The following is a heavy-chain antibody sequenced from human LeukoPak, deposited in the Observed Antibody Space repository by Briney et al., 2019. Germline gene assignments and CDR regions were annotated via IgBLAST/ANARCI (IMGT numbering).Heavy chain of an antibody. J-gene: IGHJ4*02. D-gene: IGHD6-13*01. CDR2: IIPILGIA. Sequence: GASVKVSCKASGGTFSSYAISWVRQAPGQGLEWMGRIIPILGIANYAQKFQGRVTITAEKSTSTAYMELSSLRSEDTAVYYCAYSSSRWINYWGQGTLVTVSS. CDR1: GGTFSSYA. V-gene: IGHV1-69*04. CDR3: AYSSSRWINY.